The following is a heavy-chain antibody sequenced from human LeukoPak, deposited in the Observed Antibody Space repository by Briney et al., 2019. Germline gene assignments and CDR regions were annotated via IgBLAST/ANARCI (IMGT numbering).Heavy chain of an antibody. CDR1: GGSFGGYY. CDR3: ARRERRVDY. Sequence: SETLSLTCAVYGGSFGGYYWSWIRQPPGKGLEWIGEINHSGSTNYNPSLKSRVTISVDTSKNQFSLKLSSVTAADTAVYYCARRERRVDYWGQGTLVTVSS. CDR2: INHSGST. J-gene: IGHJ4*02. V-gene: IGHV4-34*01.